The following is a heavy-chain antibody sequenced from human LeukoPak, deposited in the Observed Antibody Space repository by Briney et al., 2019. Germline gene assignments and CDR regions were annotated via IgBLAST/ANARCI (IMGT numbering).Heavy chain of an antibody. J-gene: IGHJ4*02. V-gene: IGHV6-1*01. CDR1: GDSVSINSAA. CDR2: TYQRSKWYN. Sequence: PSQTLSLTCAISGDSVSINSAAWNWIRQSPSRGLEWLGRTYQRSKWYNDYAVSVKSRITINPDISKNQFSLQLNSVTPEDTAVYYCARSPSPYSSGWYFDYWGREPWSPSPQ. CDR3: ARSPSPYSSGWYFDY. D-gene: IGHD6-19*01.